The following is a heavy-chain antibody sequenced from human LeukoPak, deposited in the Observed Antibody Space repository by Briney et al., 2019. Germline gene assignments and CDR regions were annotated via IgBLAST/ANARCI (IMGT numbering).Heavy chain of an antibody. CDR2: ISYDGSNK. D-gene: IGHD2-15*01. CDR3: AKDGSGLVVAAGFDY. J-gene: IGHJ4*02. V-gene: IGHV3-30*18. Sequence: GGSLRLSCAASGFTFSSYGMHWVRQAPGKGLEWVAVISYDGSNKYYADSVKGRFTISRDNSKNTLYLQMNSLRAEDTAMYYCAKDGSGLVVAAGFDYWGQGTLVTVSS. CDR1: GFTFSSYG.